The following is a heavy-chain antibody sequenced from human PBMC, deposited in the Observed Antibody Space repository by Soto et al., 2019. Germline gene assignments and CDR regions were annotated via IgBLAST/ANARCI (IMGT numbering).Heavy chain of an antibody. Sequence: EVQLLESGGGLVQPGGSLRLSCTASGFTFSTYAMSWVRQAPGKGLEWVSTISDSGSTYYADSVKGRFTISRDNSKNTLYLAMNSLRAEETAVYYCAKDKGGRYCSRTSCLYSFDYWGQGTLLTVSS. CDR1: GFTFSTYA. CDR2: ISDSGST. V-gene: IGHV3-23*01. D-gene: IGHD2-2*01. CDR3: AKDKGGRYCSRTSCLYSFDY. J-gene: IGHJ4*02.